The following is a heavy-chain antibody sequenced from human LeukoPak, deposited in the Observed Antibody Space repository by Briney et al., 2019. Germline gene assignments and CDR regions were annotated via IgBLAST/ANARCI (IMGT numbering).Heavy chain of an antibody. CDR3: AKDPIFSGSYGVFDS. CDR1: GGSFSGYY. D-gene: IGHD1-26*01. Sequence: PSETLSLTCAVYGGSFSGYYWSWIRQPPGKGLEWIGEINHSGSTNYNPSLKSRVTISVDTSKNQFSLKLSSVTAADTAVYYCAKDPIFSGSYGVFDSWGQGTLVTVSS. J-gene: IGHJ4*02. V-gene: IGHV4-34*01. CDR2: INHSGST.